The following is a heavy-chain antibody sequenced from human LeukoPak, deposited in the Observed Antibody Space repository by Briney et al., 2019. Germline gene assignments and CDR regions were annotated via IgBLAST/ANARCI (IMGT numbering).Heavy chain of an antibody. D-gene: IGHD3-10*01. CDR2: IYSGGST. V-gene: IGHV3-53*04. Sequence: GGSLRLSCAASGFTVSSNYMSWVRQAPGKGLEWVSVIYSGGSTYYADSVKGRFTISRHNSKNTLYLQMNSLRAEDTAVHYCAREYYGSGSYFFDYWGQGTLVTVSS. J-gene: IGHJ4*02. CDR1: GFTVSSNY. CDR3: AREYYGSGSYFFDY.